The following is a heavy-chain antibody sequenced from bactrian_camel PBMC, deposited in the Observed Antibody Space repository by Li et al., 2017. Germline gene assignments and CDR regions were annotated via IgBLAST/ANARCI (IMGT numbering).Heavy chain of an antibody. Sequence: VQLVESGGGSVQAGGSLRLSCAASGFTFSTYDMSWVRQAPGKGLEWVSSINSGGDNTYYADSVKGRFTISRDNAKNTVYLQMNSLKSEDTAVYYCATRSYSGAWYEDSYWGRGTQVTVS. V-gene: IGHV3S40*01. D-gene: IGHD2*01. CDR1: GFTFSTYD. CDR3: ATRSYSGAWYEDSY. CDR2: INSGGDNT. J-gene: IGHJ4*01.